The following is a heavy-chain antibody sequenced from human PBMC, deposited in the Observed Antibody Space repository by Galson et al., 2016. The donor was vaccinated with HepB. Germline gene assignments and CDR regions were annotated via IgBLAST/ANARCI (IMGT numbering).Heavy chain of an antibody. V-gene: IGHV3-43D*04. CDR3: AKGGCVGDCYGPLDF. J-gene: IGHJ1*01. CDR1: GFTFDDYA. Sequence: SLRLSCAASGFTFDDYAMQWVRQTPGRGLEWVALISWDGSRKHYADSVKGRFTISRDNTKNSMNLQLNSLRPEDAALYFCAKGGCVGDCYGPLDFWGQGNLVAVSS. D-gene: IGHD2-21*02. CDR2: ISWDGSRK.